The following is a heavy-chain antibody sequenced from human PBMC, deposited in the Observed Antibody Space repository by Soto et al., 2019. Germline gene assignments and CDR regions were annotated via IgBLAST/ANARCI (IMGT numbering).Heavy chain of an antibody. J-gene: IGHJ5*02. D-gene: IGHD3-22*01. Sequence: GESLKISCKGSGYSFTSYWISWVRQMPGKGLEWMGRIDPSDSYTNYSPSFQGHVTISADKSISTAYLQWSSLKASDTAMYYCARHKSDYDSSGSWFDPWGQGTLVTVSS. CDR1: GYSFTSYW. V-gene: IGHV5-10-1*01. CDR3: ARHKSDYDSSGSWFDP. CDR2: IDPSDSYT.